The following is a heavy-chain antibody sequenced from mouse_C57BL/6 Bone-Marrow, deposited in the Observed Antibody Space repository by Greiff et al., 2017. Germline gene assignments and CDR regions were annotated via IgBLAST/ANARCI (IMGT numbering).Heavy chain of an antibody. D-gene: IGHD2-3*01. CDR3: ARRWLLFFDY. CDR1: GFTFSSYG. J-gene: IGHJ2*01. Sequence: EVNLVESGGDLVKPGGSLKLSCAASGFTFSSYGMSWVRQTPDKRLEWVATISSGGSYTYYPDSVKGRFTISRDNAKNTLYLQMSSLKSEDTAMYYGARRWLLFFDYWGQGTTLTVSS. V-gene: IGHV5-6*02. CDR2: ISSGGSYT.